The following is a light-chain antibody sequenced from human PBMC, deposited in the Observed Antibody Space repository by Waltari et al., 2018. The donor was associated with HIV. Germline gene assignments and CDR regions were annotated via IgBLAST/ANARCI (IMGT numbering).Light chain of an antibody. CDR2: SNS. V-gene: IGLV1-44*01. CDR3: ASWDDSLNGYV. CDR1: SSNIGSKA. J-gene: IGLJ1*01. Sequence: QSVLTQPPSASGTPGQRVTITCSGSSSNIGSKADKWYQQLPGTAPKLLIYSNSQRPSGVPDRFSGSKSGTSASLAISGLQSEDEADYYCASWDDSLNGYVFGTGTKVTVL.